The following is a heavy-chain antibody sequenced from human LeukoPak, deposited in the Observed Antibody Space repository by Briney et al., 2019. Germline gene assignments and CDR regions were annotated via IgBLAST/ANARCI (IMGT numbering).Heavy chain of an antibody. CDR2: IYPGDDET. V-gene: IGHV5-51*01. D-gene: IGHD2-21*02. J-gene: IGHJ4*02. CDR1: GYTFSNYW. Sequence: GESLKTSCEVPGYTFSNYWIGWVRQIPGKGLGWRGIIYPGDDETRYCPSFQGLVAISVDESISTAYLQWSSLKASDTAMYYCAIPPGYCGNDCSFDYWGQGTLVTVSS. CDR3: AIPPGYCGNDCSFDY.